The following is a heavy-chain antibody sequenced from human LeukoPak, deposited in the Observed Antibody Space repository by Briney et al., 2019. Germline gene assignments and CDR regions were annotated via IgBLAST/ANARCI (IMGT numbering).Heavy chain of an antibody. J-gene: IGHJ6*02. CDR2: IRHDSSDI. V-gene: IGHV3-48*01. D-gene: IGHD5-18*01. CDR3: ARDAVDTANAV. Sequence: GGSLRLSCAASGFTFSSCSMNWVRQAPGKGLEWISFIRHDSSDIYYADSVKGRFTISRDNAKNSLYLQMNSLRAEDTAVYYCARDAVDTANAVWGQGTTVTVSS. CDR1: GFTFSSCS.